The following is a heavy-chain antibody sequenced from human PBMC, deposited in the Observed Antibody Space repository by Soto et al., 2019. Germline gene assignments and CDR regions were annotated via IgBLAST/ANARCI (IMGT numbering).Heavy chain of an antibody. CDR2: IDPSDSYT. Sequence: PGESLKISCKGAGYSFTSYWISWVRQLPGKGLEWMGRIDPSDSYTNYSPSFQGHVTISADKSISTAYLQWSSLKASDTAMYYCARDGIRYYDFWSGYYGMDVWGQGTTVT. D-gene: IGHD3-3*01. J-gene: IGHJ6*02. CDR3: ARDGIRYYDFWSGYYGMDV. V-gene: IGHV5-10-1*01. CDR1: GYSFTSYW.